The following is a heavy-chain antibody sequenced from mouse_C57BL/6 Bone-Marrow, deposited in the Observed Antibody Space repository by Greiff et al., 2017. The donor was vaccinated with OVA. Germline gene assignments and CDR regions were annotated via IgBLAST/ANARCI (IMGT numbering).Heavy chain of an antibody. Sequence: QVQLKQPGAELVRPGTSVKLSCKASGYTFTSYWMHWVKQRPGQGLEWIGVIDPSDSYTNYNQKFKGKATLTVDTSSSTAYMQLSSLTSEDSAVYYCARSPYGNYPAWFAYWGQGTLVTVSA. J-gene: IGHJ3*01. CDR1: GYTFTSYW. CDR2: IDPSDSYT. V-gene: IGHV1-59*01. D-gene: IGHD2-1*01. CDR3: ARSPYGNYPAWFAY.